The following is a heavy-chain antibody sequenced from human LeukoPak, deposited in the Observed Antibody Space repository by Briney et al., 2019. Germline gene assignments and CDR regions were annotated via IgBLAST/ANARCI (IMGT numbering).Heavy chain of an antibody. Sequence: PGGSLRLSCVASGFTFSSFGMHWVRQTPGKGLEWVSFIWFDGSEKYYADSVKSRFTISRDNSKNTLTLQMNSLRVEDTAVYHCARTFDSSGYDYGHYFDYWGQGALVTVSS. J-gene: IGHJ4*02. D-gene: IGHD3-22*01. CDR3: ARTFDSSGYDYGHYFDY. V-gene: IGHV3-33*01. CDR1: GFTFSSFG. CDR2: IWFDGSEK.